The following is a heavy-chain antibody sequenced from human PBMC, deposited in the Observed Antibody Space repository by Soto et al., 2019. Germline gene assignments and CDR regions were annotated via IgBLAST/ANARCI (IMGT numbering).Heavy chain of an antibody. CDR1: GGSISSYY. D-gene: IGHD4-4*01. CDR3: ARDSGYSIGYYYYGMDV. CDR2: IYYSGST. V-gene: IGHV4-59*01. J-gene: IGHJ6*02. Sequence: SETLSLTCTVSGGSISSYYWSWILQPPGKGLEWIGYIYYSGSTNYNPSLKSRVTISVDTSKNQFSLKLSSVTAADTAVYYCARDSGYSIGYYYYGMDVWGQGTTVTVSS.